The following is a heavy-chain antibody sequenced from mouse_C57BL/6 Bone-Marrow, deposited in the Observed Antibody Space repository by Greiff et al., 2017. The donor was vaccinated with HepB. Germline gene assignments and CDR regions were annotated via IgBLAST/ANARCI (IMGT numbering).Heavy chain of an antibody. D-gene: IGHD6-1*01. V-gene: IGHV5-6*01. CDR3: ARQDASDY. Sequence: EVQLQQSGGDLVKPGGSLKLSCAASGFNFSSYGMSWVRQTPVKRLEWVATISSGGSYTYYPDSVKGRFTISRENAKHTLYLQMSSLKSEDTAMYYCARQDASDYWGQGTTLTVSS. CDR1: GFNFSSYG. CDR2: ISSGGSYT. J-gene: IGHJ2*01.